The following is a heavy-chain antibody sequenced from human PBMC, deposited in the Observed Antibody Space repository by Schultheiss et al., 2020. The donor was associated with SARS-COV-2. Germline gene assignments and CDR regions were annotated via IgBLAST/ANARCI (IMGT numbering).Heavy chain of an antibody. V-gene: IGHV4-34*01. CDR2: INHSGST. Sequence: SETLSLTCAVYGGSFSGYYWSWIRQPPGKGLEWIGEINHSGSTNYNPSLKSRVTISVDTSKNQFSLKLSSVTAADTAVYYCAKPRIGYCSGGSCPAAFDYWGQGTLVTVSS. J-gene: IGHJ4*02. CDR1: GGSFSGYY. CDR3: AKPRIGYCSGGSCPAAFDY. D-gene: IGHD2-15*01.